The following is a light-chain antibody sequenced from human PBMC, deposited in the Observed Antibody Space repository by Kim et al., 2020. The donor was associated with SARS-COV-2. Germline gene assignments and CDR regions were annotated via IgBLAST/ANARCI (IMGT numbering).Light chain of an antibody. Sequence: PGEPATPSCRTSQSVSIYLAWYQHKPGQAPRLVIYDAYNRATGIPARFSGSGSGTDFTLTISSLEPEDFAVYYCQQRTDWPLTFGGGTKVDIK. CDR3: QQRTDWPLT. CDR1: QSVSIY. CDR2: DAY. J-gene: IGKJ4*01. V-gene: IGKV3-11*01.